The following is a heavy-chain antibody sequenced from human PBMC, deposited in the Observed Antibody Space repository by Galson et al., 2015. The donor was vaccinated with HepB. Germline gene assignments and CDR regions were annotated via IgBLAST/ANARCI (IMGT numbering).Heavy chain of an antibody. CDR1: GFTFSSYA. V-gene: IGHV3-30-3*01. CDR2: ISYDGSNK. Sequence: SLRLSCAASGFTFSSYAMHWVRLAPGKGLEWVAVISYDGSNKYYADSVKGRFTISRDNSKNTLYLQMNSLRAEDTAVYYCARDGKVAGTRRATRGDDAFDIWGQGTMVTVSS. D-gene: IGHD6-19*01. CDR3: ARDGKVAGTRRATRGDDAFDI. J-gene: IGHJ3*02.